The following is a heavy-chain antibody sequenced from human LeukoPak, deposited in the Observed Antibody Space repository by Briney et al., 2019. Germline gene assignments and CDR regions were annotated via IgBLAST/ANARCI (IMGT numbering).Heavy chain of an antibody. CDR3: AKRGVVIRVILVGFHKEAYYFDS. J-gene: IGHJ4*02. V-gene: IGHV3-23*01. CDR1: GFTFSSYA. Sequence: GGSLRLSCAASGFTFSSYAMSWVRQAPARGLEWVSSLRGDGETFYADSVKGRFTISRDNPKNTLYLQMNSLRAEDTAVYFCAKRGVVIRVILVGFHKEAYYFDSWGQGALVTVSS. CDR2: LRGDGET. D-gene: IGHD3-22*01.